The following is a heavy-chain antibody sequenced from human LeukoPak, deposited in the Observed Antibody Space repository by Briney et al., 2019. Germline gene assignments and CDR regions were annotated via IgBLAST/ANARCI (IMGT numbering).Heavy chain of an antibody. CDR1: GGTFSSYA. J-gene: IGHJ6*03. CDR3: ARDRAPVVPAAIQYYYYYMDV. Sequence: SVKVSCKAFGGTFSSYAISWVRQAPGQGLEWMGGIIPIFGTANYAQKFQGRVTITADESTSTAYMELSSLRSEDTAVYYCARDRAPVVPAAIQYYYYYMDVWGKGTTVTVSS. D-gene: IGHD2-2*02. V-gene: IGHV1-69*13. CDR2: IIPIFGTA.